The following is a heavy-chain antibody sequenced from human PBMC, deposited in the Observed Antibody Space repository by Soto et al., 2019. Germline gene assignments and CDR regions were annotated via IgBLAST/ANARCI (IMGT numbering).Heavy chain of an antibody. J-gene: IGHJ3*02. CDR3: VNDCSKDWQQLVHYAFDI. CDR2: INPNSGGT. V-gene: IGHV1-2*02. Sequence: QVQLVQSGAEVKKPGASVKVSCKASGYTFTGYYMHWVRQAPGQGLEWMGWINPNSGGTNYAQKFQGRVTMTRDMSISESNRELNMELSDDRAVYYCVNDCSKDWQQLVHYAFDIWGQGTMVTVSS. CDR1: GYTFTGYY. D-gene: IGHD6-13*01.